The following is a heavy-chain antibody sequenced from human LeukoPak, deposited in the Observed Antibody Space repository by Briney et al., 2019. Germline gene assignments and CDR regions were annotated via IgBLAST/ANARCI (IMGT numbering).Heavy chain of an antibody. V-gene: IGHV4-30-4*01. CDR1: GGSISSGDYY. D-gene: IGHD3-10*01. CDR2: IYYSGST. J-gene: IGHJ4*02. CDR3: ARENNYNGPYCDY. Sequence: SQTLSLTCTVSGGSISSGDYYWSWIRQPPGKGLEWIGYIYYSGSTYYNPSLKSRVSISVDTSKNQFSLKLSSVTAADTAVYYCARENNYNGPYCDYWGQGTLVTVSS.